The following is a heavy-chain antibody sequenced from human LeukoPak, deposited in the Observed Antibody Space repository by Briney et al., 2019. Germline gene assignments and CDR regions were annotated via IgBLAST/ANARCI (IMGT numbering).Heavy chain of an antibody. CDR3: ARHYYGSGSYYLDY. V-gene: IGHV5-51*01. J-gene: IGHJ4*02. D-gene: IGHD3-10*01. CDR1: GYRFTNYW. CDR2: IYPGDSDT. Sequence: GESLKISCQGSGYRFTNYWIGWVRPMPGKGLEWMGLIYPGDSDTRYSPSFQGQVTISADKSISTAYLQWSSLKASDTAMYYCARHYYGSGSYYLDYWGQGTLVPVSS.